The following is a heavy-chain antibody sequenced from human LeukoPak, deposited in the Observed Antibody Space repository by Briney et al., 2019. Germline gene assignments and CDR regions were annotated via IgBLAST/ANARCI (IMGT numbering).Heavy chain of an antibody. CDR3: ARGGDLPDENSYYDILTGYSSEYYFDY. V-gene: IGHV4-59*08. D-gene: IGHD3-9*01. J-gene: IGHJ4*02. CDR1: GGSISSYY. CDR2: IYYSGST. Sequence: SETLSLTCTVSGGSISSYYWSWIRQPPGKGLEWVGYIYYSGSTNYNPSLKSRVTISVDTSKNQFSLKLSSVTAADTAVYYCARGGDLPDENSYYDILTGYSSEYYFDYWGQGTLVTVSS.